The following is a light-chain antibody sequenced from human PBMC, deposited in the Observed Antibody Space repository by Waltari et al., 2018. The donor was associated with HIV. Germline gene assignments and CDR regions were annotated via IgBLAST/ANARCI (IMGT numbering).Light chain of an antibody. CDR2: LNSDGSH. J-gene: IGLJ3*02. CDR3: QSWDTGIVV. CDR1: SGHSDYA. Sequence: QLVLTQSPSASASLGASVKLTCTLSSGHSDYALSWHQQQPEKGPRYLMRLNSDGSHIKGDGIPDRFSGSSSGAERYLTISSLQSGDEADYYCQSWDTGIVVFGGGTKLTVL. V-gene: IGLV4-69*01.